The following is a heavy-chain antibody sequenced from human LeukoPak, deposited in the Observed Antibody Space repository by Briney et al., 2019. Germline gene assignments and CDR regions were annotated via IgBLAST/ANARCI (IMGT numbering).Heavy chain of an antibody. D-gene: IGHD6-13*01. CDR1: GFTFSSYY. Sequence: GGSLRLSCAASGFTFSSYYMTWVRQAPGKGLEWVANINQDGSEKYYVDSVKGRFTISRDNAKNSLYLQLESLRAEDTAVYFCARWSGWCGWGQGTLVTVSS. CDR2: INQDGSEK. J-gene: IGHJ4*02. CDR3: ARWSGWCG. V-gene: IGHV3-7*04.